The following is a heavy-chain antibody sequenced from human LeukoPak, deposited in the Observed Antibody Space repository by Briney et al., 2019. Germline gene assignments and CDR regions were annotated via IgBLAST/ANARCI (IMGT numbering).Heavy chain of an antibody. D-gene: IGHD6-25*01. CDR1: GFTFSDYR. Sequence: PGGTLRLSCAASGFTFSDYRMTWVRQAPGKGLQWVATIEKDGSDKYCVDSVTGRFTISRDNAKTSLSLQMNSLGAEDTALYYCARLSGFTETSHFDYWGQGTLVTVSS. V-gene: IGHV3-7*01. J-gene: IGHJ4*02. CDR3: ARLSGFTETSHFDY. CDR2: IEKDGSDK.